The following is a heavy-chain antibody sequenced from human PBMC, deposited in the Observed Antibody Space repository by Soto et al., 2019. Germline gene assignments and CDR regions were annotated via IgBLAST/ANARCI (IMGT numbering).Heavy chain of an antibody. CDR3: ASATAYYDGSDY. CDR1: EYTFTNYY. J-gene: IGHJ4*02. V-gene: IGHV1-46*01. Sequence: QVQLVQSGAEVKKPGASVKVSCKASEYTFTNYYMHWVRQAPGQGLEWMGIINPRGDTTTYAQKFQGRVTMTTDTSTSTVYMELSSLRSYDTAMYYCASATAYYDGSDYWGQGTLVTFSS. CDR2: INPRGDTT. D-gene: IGHD3-22*01.